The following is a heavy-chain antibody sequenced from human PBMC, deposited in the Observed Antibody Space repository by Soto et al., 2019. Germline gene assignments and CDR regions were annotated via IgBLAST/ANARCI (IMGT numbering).Heavy chain of an antibody. CDR2: ISWDGGST. J-gene: IGHJ6*02. Sequence: GGSLRLSCAASGFTFDDYAMHWVRQAPGKGLEWVSLISWDGGSTYYADSVKGRFTISRDNSKNSLYLQMNSLRAEDTALYYCAKATIFGVEWGMDVWGQGTTVTVSS. V-gene: IGHV3-43D*04. CDR1: GFTFDDYA. D-gene: IGHD3-3*01. CDR3: AKATIFGVEWGMDV.